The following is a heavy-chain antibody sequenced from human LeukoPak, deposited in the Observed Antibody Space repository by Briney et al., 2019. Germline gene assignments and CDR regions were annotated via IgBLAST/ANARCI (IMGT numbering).Heavy chain of an antibody. D-gene: IGHD1-26*01. Sequence: GGSLRLSCAASAFTFSSYAMSWVRQAPGKGLEWVSVISGSGGSTYYADSVKGRFTISRDNSKNMLYLQMNSLRAEDTAVYYCAKEGGASRESHFDYWGQGTLVTVSS. CDR1: AFTFSSYA. J-gene: IGHJ4*02. V-gene: IGHV3-23*01. CDR2: ISGSGGST. CDR3: AKEGGASRESHFDY.